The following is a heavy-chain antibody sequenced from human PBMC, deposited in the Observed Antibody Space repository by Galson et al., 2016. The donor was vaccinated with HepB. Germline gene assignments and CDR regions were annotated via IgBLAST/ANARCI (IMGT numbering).Heavy chain of an antibody. CDR1: GFTVSSNY. J-gene: IGHJ4*02. CDR3: VREFDNPGITVAGAEDF. Sequence: FLRLSCAASGFTVSSNYMSWVRQAPGKGLEWVSVIYPGGITFYADSVTDRFTISRDNSKNMLFLQMNSLRAEDTAVHYCVREFDNPGITVAGAEDFWGQGTLVTVSS. CDR2: IYPGGIT. V-gene: IGHV3-53*01. D-gene: IGHD6-19*01.